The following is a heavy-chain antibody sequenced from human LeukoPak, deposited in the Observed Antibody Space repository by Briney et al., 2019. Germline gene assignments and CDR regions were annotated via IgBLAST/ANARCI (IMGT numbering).Heavy chain of an antibody. Sequence: GGSLRLSCSASGFSFSSYTMTWVRQAPGKGLEWVSIISGGGDTTFYTDSVKGRFTISRDNADNSLYLQMNSLRVEDTAVYYCARDSDWTCDYWGQGALVTVSS. CDR3: ARDSDWTCDY. J-gene: IGHJ4*02. D-gene: IGHD1-1*01. CDR1: GFSFSSYT. V-gene: IGHV3-23*01. CDR2: ISGGGDTT.